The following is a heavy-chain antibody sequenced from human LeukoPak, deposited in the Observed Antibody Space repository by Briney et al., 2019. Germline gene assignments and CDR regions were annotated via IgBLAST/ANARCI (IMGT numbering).Heavy chain of an antibody. D-gene: IGHD3-9*01. J-gene: IGHJ3*02. CDR3: ATELRYFDWLHAFDI. Sequence: GGSLRLPCSASGFTFSSYGMHWVRQAPGKGRAGVAFIRYDGSNKYYADSVKGRFTISRDNSKNTLYLQMNSLRAEDTAVYYCATELRYFDWLHAFDIWGQGTMVTVSS. V-gene: IGHV3-30*02. CDR1: GFTFSSYG. CDR2: IRYDGSNK.